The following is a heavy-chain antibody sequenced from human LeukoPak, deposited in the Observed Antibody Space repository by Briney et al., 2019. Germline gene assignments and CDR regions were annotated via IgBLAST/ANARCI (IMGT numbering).Heavy chain of an antibody. CDR1: GDSVSSNSAA. Sequence: SQTLSLTCAISGDSVSSNSAAWNWIRQSPSRGLEWLGRTYYRSKWYNDYAVSVKSRITINPDTSKNQFSLQLNSVTPEDTAVYYCAREIAGGYYDSSGYPVYFDYWGQGTLVTVSS. J-gene: IGHJ4*02. CDR2: TYYRSKWYN. CDR3: AREIAGGYYDSSGYPVYFDY. V-gene: IGHV6-1*01. D-gene: IGHD3-22*01.